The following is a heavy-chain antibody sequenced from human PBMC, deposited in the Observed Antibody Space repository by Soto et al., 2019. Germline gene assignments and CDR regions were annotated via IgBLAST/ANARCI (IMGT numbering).Heavy chain of an antibody. CDR2: ISSNGGST. V-gene: IGHV3-64D*06. Sequence: TGGSLRLSCSASGFIFSNYAMHWVRQAPGKGLASVSAISSNGGSTYYADSVKGRFTISRDKSSNTLYLQMSSLTTEDTAVYYCVKDVAPSYTNYEASFHYWGQGTLVTVSS. CDR3: VKDVAPSYTNYEASFHY. D-gene: IGHD3-16*02. CDR1: GFIFSNYA. J-gene: IGHJ4*02.